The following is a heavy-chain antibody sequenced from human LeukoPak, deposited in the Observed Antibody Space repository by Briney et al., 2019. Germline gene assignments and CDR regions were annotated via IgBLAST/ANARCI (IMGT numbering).Heavy chain of an antibody. V-gene: IGHV3-7*01. CDR1: GFTFSNYW. J-gene: IGHJ4*02. CDR2: IKQDGSEK. CDR3: AREDDWNYEDY. D-gene: IGHD1-7*01. Sequence: GGSLRLSCAASGFTFSNYWMSWVRQAPAKGLEWVANIKQDGSEKYYVNSVKGRFTISRDNAKNSLYLQMNSLRAEDTAIYYCAREDDWNYEDYWGQGTLVTVSS.